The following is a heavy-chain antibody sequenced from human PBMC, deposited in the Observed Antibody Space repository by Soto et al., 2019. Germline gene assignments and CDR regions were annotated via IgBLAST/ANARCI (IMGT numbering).Heavy chain of an antibody. J-gene: IGHJ4*02. CDR3: AKDRWDCSGGSCYFAYFDY. CDR2: ISGSGGTT. CDR1: GFTFSGYA. D-gene: IGHD2-15*01. Sequence: GGSLRLSCAASGFTFSGYAMSWVRQAPGKGLEWVSAISGSGGTTYYAASVKGRFTISRDNSKNTLYLQVNSLRAEDTAVYYCAKDRWDCSGGSCYFAYFDYWGQGTLVTVSS. V-gene: IGHV3-23*01.